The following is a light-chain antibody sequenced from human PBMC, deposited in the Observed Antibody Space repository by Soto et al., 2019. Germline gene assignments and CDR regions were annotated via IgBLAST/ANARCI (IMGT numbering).Light chain of an antibody. V-gene: IGLV2-23*01. CDR3: CSYAGSSTFV. CDR2: EGS. CDR1: SSDIGIYNL. J-gene: IGLJ1*01. Sequence: QSALTQPASVSGSPGQSITLSCTGTSSDIGIYNLVSWYQQHPGKAPKLMIYEGSERPSGISNRFSGSKSGNTASLTISGLQAEDEADYYCCSYAGSSTFVFGTGTKLTVL.